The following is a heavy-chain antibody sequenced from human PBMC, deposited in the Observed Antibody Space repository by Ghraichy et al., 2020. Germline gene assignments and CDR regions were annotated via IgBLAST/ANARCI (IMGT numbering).Heavy chain of an antibody. Sequence: SHTLSLTCTVSGGSISTYYWSWIRQPPGKGLEWIGHGYYSGSTDYNPSLKSRVTISVDTSKNHFSLKLTSVTPADTAVYYCARRMTTLNNHYCMDVWGKGTTVTVSS. D-gene: IGHD4-17*01. V-gene: IGHV4-59*01. CDR3: ARRMTTLNNHYCMDV. J-gene: IGHJ6*03. CDR1: GGSISTYY. CDR2: GYYSGST.